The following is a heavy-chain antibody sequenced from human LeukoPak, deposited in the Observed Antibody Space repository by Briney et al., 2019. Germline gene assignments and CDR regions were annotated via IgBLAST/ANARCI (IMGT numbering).Heavy chain of an antibody. J-gene: IGHJ4*02. D-gene: IGHD4-11*01. CDR1: GGSISSGGYY. CDR2: IYYSGST. V-gene: IGHV4-31*03. CDR3: AREIPLQCLGY. Sequence: SQTLSLTCTVSGGSISSGGYYWRWIRQHPGKGLEWIGYIYYSGSTYYNPSLKSRVTISVDTSKNQFSLKLSSVTAADTAVYYCAREIPLQCLGYWGQGTLVTVSS.